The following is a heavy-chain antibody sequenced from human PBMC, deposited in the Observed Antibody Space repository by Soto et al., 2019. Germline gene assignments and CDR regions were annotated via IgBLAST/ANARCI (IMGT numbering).Heavy chain of an antibody. Sequence: GGSLRLSCAASGFTFSSSAMHWVRQAPGKGLEWVAVISYDGSNKYYADSVKGRFTISRDNSKNTLYLQMNSLRAEDTAVYYCARRGSGSYYDYWGQGTLVTVSS. J-gene: IGHJ4*02. CDR3: ARRGSGSYYDY. CDR2: ISYDGSNK. CDR1: GFTFSSSA. D-gene: IGHD1-26*01. V-gene: IGHV3-30-3*01.